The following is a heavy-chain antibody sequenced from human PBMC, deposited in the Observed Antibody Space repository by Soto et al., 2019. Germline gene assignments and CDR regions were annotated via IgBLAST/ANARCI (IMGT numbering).Heavy chain of an antibody. J-gene: IGHJ5*02. V-gene: IGHV3-66*01. CDR3: ARGPGGESAGWLDP. CDR2: IYTDGNT. D-gene: IGHD3-16*01. CDR1: GFTFSSYG. Sequence: GGSLRLSCAASGFTFSSYGMHWVRQAPGKGLEWVSVIYTDGNTFYADSVKGRFTMSRDNSKNRLWLQMNSLRTEDTAVYYCARGPGGESAGWLDPRAQRTLVTVSS.